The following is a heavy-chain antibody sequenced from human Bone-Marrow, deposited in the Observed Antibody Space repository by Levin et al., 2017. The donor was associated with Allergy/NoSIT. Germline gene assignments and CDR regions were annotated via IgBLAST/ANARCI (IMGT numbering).Heavy chain of an antibody. V-gene: IGHV1-8*01. J-gene: IGHJ4*02. D-gene: IGHD6-13*01. CDR2: MNPNTGNT. Sequence: ASVKVSCKASGYTFTSYEINWVRQATGQGLEWMGWMNPNTGNTRFAQKFQGRVTMTSDTSISTAYMDLSSLRSADTAVYYCSRAPTYSTSWYYFDYWGQGTLVTVSS. CDR1: GYTFTSYE. CDR3: SRAPTYSTSWYYFDY.